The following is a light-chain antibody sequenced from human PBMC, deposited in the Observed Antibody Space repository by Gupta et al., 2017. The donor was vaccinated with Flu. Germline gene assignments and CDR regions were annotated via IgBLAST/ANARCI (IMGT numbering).Light chain of an antibody. J-gene: IGLJ3*02. Sequence: VTISCTRSSGSIASYYVQWYQRRPGSSPTTVIYEDNQRPSGGPDRFSGSIDSSSNSASLTISGLKTEDEADYYCQSYDGGNLWVFGGGTKLTVL. V-gene: IGLV6-57*01. CDR3: QSYDGGNLWV. CDR2: EDN. CDR1: SGSIASYY.